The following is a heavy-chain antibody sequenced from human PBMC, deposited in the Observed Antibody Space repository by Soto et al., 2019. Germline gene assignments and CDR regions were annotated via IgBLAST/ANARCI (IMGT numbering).Heavy chain of an antibody. CDR1: GLTVSGKKY. CDR2: LYDVDGS. Sequence: DVQLVESGGGLMQPGESLRLSCAASGLTVSGKKYVAWVRQAPGKGLEWVSALYDVDGSFYADSVKGRFTTSSDSSKTTVYLQMNGLRPDDTAVYYCSTWHEREHAYDVWCQGTTVTVSS. CDR3: STWHEREHAYDV. D-gene: IGHD1-1*01. V-gene: IGHV3-53*01. J-gene: IGHJ3*01.